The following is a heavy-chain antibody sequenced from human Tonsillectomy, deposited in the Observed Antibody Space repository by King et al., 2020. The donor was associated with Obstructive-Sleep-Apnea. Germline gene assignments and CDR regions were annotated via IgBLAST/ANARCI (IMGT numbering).Heavy chain of an antibody. Sequence: VQLVESGGGLVKPGGSLRLSCAASGFTFSSYSMNWVRQAPGKGLEWVSSISSSSSYIYYADSVKGRFTISRDNAKNSLYLQMNSLRAEDTAVYYCAREYCSSTSCYEYYYYYYGMDAWGQGTTVTVSS. CDR3: AREYCSSTSCYEYYYYYYGMDA. J-gene: IGHJ6*02. CDR1: GFTFSSYS. CDR2: ISSSSSYI. V-gene: IGHV3-21*01. D-gene: IGHD2-2*01.